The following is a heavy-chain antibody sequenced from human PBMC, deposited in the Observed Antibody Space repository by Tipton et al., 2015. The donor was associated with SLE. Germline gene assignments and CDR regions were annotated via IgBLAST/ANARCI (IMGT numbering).Heavy chain of an antibody. CDR2: INHSGST. J-gene: IGHJ4*02. D-gene: IGHD4-17*01. Sequence: TLSLTCAVYGGSFSGYYWSWIRQPPGKGLEWIGEINHSGSTNYNPSLKSRVTISVDTSKNQFSLKLNSVTAADTAGYYCARHLASRADYGDYINVFDYWGQGTLVTVSS. V-gene: IGHV4-34*01. CDR1: GGSFSGYY. CDR3: ARHLASRADYGDYINVFDY.